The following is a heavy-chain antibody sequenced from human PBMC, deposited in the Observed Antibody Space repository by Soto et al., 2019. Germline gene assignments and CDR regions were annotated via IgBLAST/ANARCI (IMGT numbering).Heavy chain of an antibody. J-gene: IGHJ4*02. V-gene: IGHV4-31*03. Sequence: TLSLTCPVSGGSISSGGYYWSWIRQHPGKGLEWIGYIYYSWSTYYNPSLKSRVTISVDTSKNQFSLKLSSVTAADTAVYYCARDSGSSSWYNNFDYWGQGTLVTVYS. CDR3: ARDSGSSSWYNNFDY. CDR2: IYYSWST. D-gene: IGHD6-13*01. CDR1: GGSISSGGYY.